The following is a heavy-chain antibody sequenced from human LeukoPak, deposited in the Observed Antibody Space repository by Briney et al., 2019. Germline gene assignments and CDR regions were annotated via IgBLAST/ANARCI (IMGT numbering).Heavy chain of an antibody. D-gene: IGHD3-22*01. CDR1: GGSISSYY. CDR3: ARDYYDSRSRYRYYFDY. CDR2: IYTSGST. V-gene: IGHV4-4*07. Sequence: SETLSLTCTVSGGSISSYYWSWIRQPAGKGLEWIGRIYTSGSTNYNPSLKSRVTTSVDTSKNQFSLKLSSVTAADTAVYYCARDYYDSRSRYRYYFDYWGQGTLVTVSS. J-gene: IGHJ4*02.